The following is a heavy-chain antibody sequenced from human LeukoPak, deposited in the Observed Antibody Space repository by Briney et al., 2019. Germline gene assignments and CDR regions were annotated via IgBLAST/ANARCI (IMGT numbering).Heavy chain of an antibody. CDR2: IYISGTT. J-gene: IGHJ3*02. V-gene: IGHV4-61*02. Sequence: PSETLSLTCIASGGSISSGYSWTWIRQPAGKGLEWVGRIYISGTTDYNLSLQSRITISMDTSKNQFSLEMSSVTAADTAIYYCTRGWSSAGAFDIWGQGTMVTVSS. D-gene: IGHD6-19*01. CDR3: TRGWSSAGAFDI. CDR1: GGSISSGYS.